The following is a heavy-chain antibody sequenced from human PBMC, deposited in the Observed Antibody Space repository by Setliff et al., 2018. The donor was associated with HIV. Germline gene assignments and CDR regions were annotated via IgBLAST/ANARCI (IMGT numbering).Heavy chain of an antibody. V-gene: IGHV1-18*01. CDR1: GYSFTSFG. Sequence: ASVKVSCKASGYSFTSFGISWVRQAPGQGLEWVGWMSDYNRNTEHAEKFRGRVTLTKDISTRTAYMELRSLRLDDTAVYYCARRADWFDLWGQGTLVTVSS. J-gene: IGHJ5*02. CDR2: MSDYNRNT. CDR3: ARRADWFDL.